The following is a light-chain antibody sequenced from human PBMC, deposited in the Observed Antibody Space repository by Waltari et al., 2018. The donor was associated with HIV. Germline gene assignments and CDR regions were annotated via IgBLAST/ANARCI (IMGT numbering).Light chain of an antibody. CDR3: QQYYTLRST. CDR2: WAS. J-gene: IGKJ4*01. V-gene: IGKV4-1*01. Sequence: DIVMTQSPDSLAVSLGARATVTCTSSLTVLNNLNYLAWYQQKPGQAPKVLIYWASTRAFGVPDRFSGSGSGTDFSLTISRVQADDVAIYYCQQYYTLRSTFGGGTKIEI. CDR1: LTVLNNLNY.